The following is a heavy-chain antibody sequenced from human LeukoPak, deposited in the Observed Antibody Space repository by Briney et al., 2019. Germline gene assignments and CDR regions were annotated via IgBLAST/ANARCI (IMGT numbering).Heavy chain of an antibody. V-gene: IGHV4-59*01. CDR3: ARENSSSRGRWFDP. J-gene: IGHJ5*02. Sequence: PSETLSLTCTVSGGSISSYYWSWIRQPPGKGLEWIGYIYYSGSTNYNPSLKSRVTISVDTSKNQFSLKLSSVTAADTAVYYCARENSSSRGRWFDPWGQGTLVTVSS. CDR1: GGSISSYY. D-gene: IGHD6-6*01. CDR2: IYYSGST.